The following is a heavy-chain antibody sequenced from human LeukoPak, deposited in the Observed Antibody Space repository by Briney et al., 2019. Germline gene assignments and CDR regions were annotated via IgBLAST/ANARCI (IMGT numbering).Heavy chain of an antibody. J-gene: IGHJ4*02. D-gene: IGHD6-13*01. CDR1: GGTFSSYA. CDR2: IIPIFGTA. CDR3: ARSGAAAGPYFDY. Sequence: SVKVSCKASGGTFSSYAISWVRQAPGQGLEWMGRIIPIFGTANYAQKFQGRVTITTDESTSTAYMELSSLRSEDTVVYYCARSGAAAGPYFDYWGQGTLVTVSS. V-gene: IGHV1-69*05.